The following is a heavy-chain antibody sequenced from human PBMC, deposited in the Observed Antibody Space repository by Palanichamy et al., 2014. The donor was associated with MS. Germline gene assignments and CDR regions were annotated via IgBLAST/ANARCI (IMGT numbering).Heavy chain of an antibody. J-gene: IGHJ5*02. CDR1: GFSLRTYV. D-gene: IGHD3-10*02. Sequence: VQLVQSGSELMEPGASVKLSCKASGFSLRTYVMNWVRQAPGQGLEWMGWINTQTGNPTYAQGFTGRFVFSLDTSVSTAYLQISSLRAEDTAVYYCARHWWGYDVGGGMNWFAPWGQGTLVIVSS. V-gene: IGHV7-4-1*02. CDR2: INTQTGNP. CDR3: ARHWWGYDVGGGMNWFAP.